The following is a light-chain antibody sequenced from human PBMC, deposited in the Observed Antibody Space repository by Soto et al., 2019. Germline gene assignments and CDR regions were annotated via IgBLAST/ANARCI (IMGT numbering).Light chain of an antibody. V-gene: IGLV3-21*02. CDR2: DDG. CDR1: NIEIKS. Sequence: SYELTQPPSVSVAPGQTARITCGGNNIEIKSVHWYQQKPGQAPVLVVYDDGDRTTGIPERFSGSKSGNTATLDITGLQTGDEADYSCGSWDLRLSTVVFGGGTKVTVL. CDR3: GSWDLRLSTVV. J-gene: IGLJ2*01.